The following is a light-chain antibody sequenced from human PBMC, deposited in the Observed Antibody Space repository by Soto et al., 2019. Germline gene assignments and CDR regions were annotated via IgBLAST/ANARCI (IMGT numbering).Light chain of an antibody. CDR3: QQYGSSPFT. CDR1: QRISSNY. V-gene: IGKV3-20*01. CDR2: GAS. Sequence: EIVLTQSPGTLSLSPGERATLSCRASQRISSNYLAWYQQKAGQAPRLLIYGASSRATGIPDRFSGSGSGTDFTLTISRLEPEDFAVYYCQQYGSSPFTFGPGTKVDIK. J-gene: IGKJ3*01.